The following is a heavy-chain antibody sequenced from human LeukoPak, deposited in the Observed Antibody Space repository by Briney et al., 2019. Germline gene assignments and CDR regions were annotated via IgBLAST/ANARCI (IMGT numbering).Heavy chain of an antibody. CDR2: ISYDESNK. CDR1: GFTFSTYV. D-gene: IGHD3-22*01. V-gene: IGHV3-30*07. J-gene: IGHJ4*02. Sequence: GGSLRLSCAASGFTFSTYVMHWVRQAPGKGLEWVALISYDESNKYYADSVKGRFTISRDNAKNSLYLQMNSLRAEDTAVYYCARVLHKRNYDSSTYYGYWGQGTLVTVSS. CDR3: ARVLHKRNYDSSTYYGY.